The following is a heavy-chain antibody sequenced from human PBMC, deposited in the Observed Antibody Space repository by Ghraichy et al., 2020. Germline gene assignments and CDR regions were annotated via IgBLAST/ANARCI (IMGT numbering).Heavy chain of an antibody. CDR1: GFTFSSYA. CDR2: ISSNGGST. J-gene: IGHJ4*02. D-gene: IGHD3-10*01. V-gene: IGHV3-64D*09. Sequence: GGSLRLSCSASGFTFSSYAMHWVRQAPGKGLEYVSAISSNGGSTYYADSVKGRFTISRDNSKNTLYLQMSSLRAEDTAVYYCVKDIGGSGSYIRYYFDYWGQGTLVTVSS. CDR3: VKDIGGSGSYIRYYFDY.